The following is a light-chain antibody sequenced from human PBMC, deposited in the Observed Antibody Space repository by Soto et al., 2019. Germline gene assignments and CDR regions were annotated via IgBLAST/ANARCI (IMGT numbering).Light chain of an antibody. V-gene: IGLV2-14*01. J-gene: IGLJ1*01. CDR1: SSDVGGYNS. CDR3: SSFTSSMTNV. Sequence: QSALTQPASVSGSPGQSITISCTGTSSDVGGYNSVSWYQQHPGKAPKLILYDVTDRPSGVSYRFSGYKSGNTASLTISGLQAADEADYFCSSFTSSMTNVFGSGTKLTVL. CDR2: DVT.